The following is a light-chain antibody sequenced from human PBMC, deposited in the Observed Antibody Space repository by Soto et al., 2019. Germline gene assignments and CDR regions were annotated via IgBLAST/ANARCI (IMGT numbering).Light chain of an antibody. J-gene: IGKJ1*01. Sequence: EIVMTQSPVTLYVSPRGRATLSCRASQSVSTNLAWYQHKPGQAPRLIIYGASTRAIGIPARFSGSGSGTDFTITISSLQSADFAIYYCQQYGNWPRWSFGQGTKVEIK. V-gene: IGKV3-15*01. CDR3: QQYGNWPRWS. CDR2: GAS. CDR1: QSVSTN.